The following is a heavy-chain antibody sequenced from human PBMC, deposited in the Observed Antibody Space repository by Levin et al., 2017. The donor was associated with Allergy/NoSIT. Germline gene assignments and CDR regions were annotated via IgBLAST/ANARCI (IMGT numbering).Heavy chain of an antibody. CDR1: GGSISSSSYY. J-gene: IGHJ3*02. D-gene: IGHD3-22*01. Sequence: ESLKISCTVSGGSISSSSYYWGWIRQPPGKGLEWIGSIYYSGSTYYNPSLKSRVTISVDTSKNQFSLKLSSVTAADTAVYYCARGRDSSGYPDAFDIWGQGTMVTVSS. CDR3: ARGRDSSGYPDAFDI. CDR2: IYYSGST. V-gene: IGHV4-39*07.